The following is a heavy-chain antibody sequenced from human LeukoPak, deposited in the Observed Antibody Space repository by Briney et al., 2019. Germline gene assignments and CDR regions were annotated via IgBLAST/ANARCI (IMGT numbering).Heavy chain of an antibody. CDR3: AKDPSGDSFGSYGMDV. CDR2: ISYDGSNK. J-gene: IGHJ6*02. CDR1: GFTFSSYD. V-gene: IGHV3-30*18. Sequence: GRSLRLSCAASGFTFSSYDMHWVRQAPGKGLEWVAVISYDGSNKYYAASVKGRFTISRDNSKNTLYLQMNSRRPEDAAVYYCAKDPSGDSFGSYGMDVWGQGTTVTVSS. D-gene: IGHD5-18*01.